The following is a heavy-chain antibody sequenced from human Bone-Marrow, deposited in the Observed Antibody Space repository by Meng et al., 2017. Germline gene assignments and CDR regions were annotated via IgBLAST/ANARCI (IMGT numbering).Heavy chain of an antibody. Sequence: QVQRQQWGAGLLKPSETRSLPCDVSGASLNGYYWTWIRQPPGKGLEWIGEINHSGSPDYNTSLKSRVTISVDTSKNQFSLKLSSVTAADTAVYYCARGQLILRNWGQGTLVTVSS. CDR1: GASLNGYY. V-gene: IGHV4-34*01. CDR3: ARGQLILRN. CDR2: INHSGSP. D-gene: IGHD2/OR15-2a*01. J-gene: IGHJ4*02.